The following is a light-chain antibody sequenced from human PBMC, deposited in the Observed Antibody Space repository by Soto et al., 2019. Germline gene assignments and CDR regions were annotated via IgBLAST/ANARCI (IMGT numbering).Light chain of an antibody. J-gene: IGKJ4*01. V-gene: IGKV3-11*01. Sequence: EIVLTQSPATLSLSPGERATLPCRASQSVSSYLAWYQQKPGQAPRLLIYDASNRATGIPARFSGSGSGTDFTLTISSLEPEDFAVYYCQQRSNWPPVFGGGTKVDI. CDR2: DAS. CDR3: QQRSNWPPV. CDR1: QSVSSY.